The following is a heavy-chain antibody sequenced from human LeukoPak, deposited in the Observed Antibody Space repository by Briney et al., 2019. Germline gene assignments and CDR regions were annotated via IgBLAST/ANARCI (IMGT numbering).Heavy chain of an antibody. D-gene: IGHD5-18*01. J-gene: IGHJ4*02. CDR2: IYYSGST. CDR1: GGSISSSSYY. Sequence: PSETLSLTCTVSGGSISSSSYYWGWIRQPPGKGLEWIGSIYYSGSTYYNPSLKSRVTISVDTSKNQFSLKLSSVAAADTAVYYCARAPSYSYGYYWGQGTLVTVSS. V-gene: IGHV4-39*07. CDR3: ARAPSYSYGYY.